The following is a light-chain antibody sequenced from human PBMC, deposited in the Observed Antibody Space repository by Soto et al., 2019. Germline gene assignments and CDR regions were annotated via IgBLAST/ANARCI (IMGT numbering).Light chain of an antibody. CDR2: GAS. CDR1: QSVGSN. J-gene: IGKJ1*01. V-gene: IGKV3-15*01. CDR3: QQYNNWPTWT. Sequence: EIVMTQSPATLSVYPGERVTLSCRARQSVGSNLAWYQQKPGQAPRLLIYGASTRATGIPARFSGSGSETEFTLTISSLQAEDSAVYFCQQYNNWPTWTFGQGTK.